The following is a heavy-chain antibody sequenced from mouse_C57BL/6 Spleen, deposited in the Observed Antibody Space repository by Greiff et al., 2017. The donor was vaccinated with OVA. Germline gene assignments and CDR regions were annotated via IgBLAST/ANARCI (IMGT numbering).Heavy chain of an antibody. D-gene: IGHD2-13*01. V-gene: IGHV1-61*01. J-gene: IGHJ2*01. CDR2: IYTSDSET. CDR1: GYTFTSYW. Sequence: QVQLQQPGAELVRPGSSVKLSCKASGYTFTSYWMDWVKQRPGQGLEWIGNIYTSDSETHYNQKFTDKATLTVDKSSSTASMQLSSLTSEDSAVYYCALGEGFDYWGQGTTLTVSS. CDR3: ALGEGFDY.